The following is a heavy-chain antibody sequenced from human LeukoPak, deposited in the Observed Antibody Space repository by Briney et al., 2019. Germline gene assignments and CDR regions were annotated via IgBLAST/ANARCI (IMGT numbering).Heavy chain of an antibody. CDR2: MSPNSGNT. V-gene: IGHV1-8*01. J-gene: IGHJ4*02. CDR1: LYTFTSYD. D-gene: IGHD7-27*01. Sequence: ASVKVSCKASLYTFTSYDINWVRQATEQGLEWLGWMSPNSGNTGYAQKFQGRVTMTRNTSITTAYMELSSLRSEDTAVYYCVRAPPNWGFNYWGQGTLVTVSS. CDR3: VRAPPNWGFNY.